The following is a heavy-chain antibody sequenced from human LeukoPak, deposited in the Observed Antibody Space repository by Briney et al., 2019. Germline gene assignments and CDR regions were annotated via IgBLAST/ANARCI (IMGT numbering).Heavy chain of an antibody. Sequence: KPSETLSLTCTVSGGSISSYYRSWIRQPPGKGLEWIGYIYDSGSTNYNPSLKSRVTISVDTSKNQFSLKLSSVTAADTAVYFCAAQVIAAAAPSNYWGQGALVTVSS. CDR2: IYDSGST. CDR1: GGSISSYY. V-gene: IGHV4-59*08. J-gene: IGHJ4*02. CDR3: AAQVIAAAAPSNY. D-gene: IGHD6-13*01.